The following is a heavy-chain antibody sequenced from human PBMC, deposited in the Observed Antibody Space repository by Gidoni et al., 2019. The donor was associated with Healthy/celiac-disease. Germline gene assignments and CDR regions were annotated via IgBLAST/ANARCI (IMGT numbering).Heavy chain of an antibody. Sequence: QVQLVQSGAEVKKPGSSVKVSCKASGGTFSSYAISWVRQAPGQGLEWMGGIIPIFGTANYAQKFQGRVTITADESTNTAYMELSSLRSEDTAVYYCARVHHYYGSGTLSSGFDYWGQGTLVTVSS. V-gene: IGHV1-69*01. CDR1: GGTFSSYA. J-gene: IGHJ4*02. CDR2: IIPIFGTA. D-gene: IGHD3-10*01. CDR3: ARVHHYYGSGTLSSGFDY.